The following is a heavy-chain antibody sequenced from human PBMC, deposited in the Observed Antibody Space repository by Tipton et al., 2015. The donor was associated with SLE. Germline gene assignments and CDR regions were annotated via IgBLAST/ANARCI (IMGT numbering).Heavy chain of an antibody. CDR1: GDSVSSNSAA. CDR2: TNYRSKWYN. CDR3: ARDPQFDSRDGYNLYFFDF. D-gene: IGHD5-24*01. Sequence: GLVKPSQTLSVTCAVSGDSVSSNSAAWNWIRQSPSRGLEWLGRTNYRSKWYNDYAISLKSRIKINADTSKNQVSLQLNSVTPEDTAVYYCARDPQFDSRDGYNLYFFDFWGQGTLITVSS. J-gene: IGHJ4*02. V-gene: IGHV6-1*01.